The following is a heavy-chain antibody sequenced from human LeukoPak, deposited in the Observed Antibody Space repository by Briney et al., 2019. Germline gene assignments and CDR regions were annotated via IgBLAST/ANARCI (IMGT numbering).Heavy chain of an antibody. D-gene: IGHD3-3*01. J-gene: IGHJ4*02. CDR3: ARGQRNYDFWSGYPLNYFDY. V-gene: IGHV4-30-2*01. Sequence: SQTLSLTCTVSGGSISSGGYYWSWIRQPPGKGLEWIGEINHSGSTNYNPSLKSRVTISVDTSKNQFSLKLSSVTAADTAVYYCARGQRNYDFWSGYPLNYFDYWGQGTLVTVSS. CDR2: INHSGST. CDR1: GGSISSGGYY.